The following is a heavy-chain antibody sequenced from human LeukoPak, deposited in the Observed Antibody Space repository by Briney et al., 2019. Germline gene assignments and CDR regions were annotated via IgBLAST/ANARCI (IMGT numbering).Heavy chain of an antibody. V-gene: IGHV3-74*01. Sequence: GSLRLSCAVSGFTFSSYWMHWVRQAPGKGLVWVSGINSDGSSTSYADSVKGRFTISRDNAKNTLYLQMNSLRAEDTAVYYCVREWAVAGTGFDYWGQGTLVTVSS. D-gene: IGHD6-19*01. J-gene: IGHJ4*02. CDR2: INSDGSST. CDR1: GFTFSSYW. CDR3: VREWAVAGTGFDY.